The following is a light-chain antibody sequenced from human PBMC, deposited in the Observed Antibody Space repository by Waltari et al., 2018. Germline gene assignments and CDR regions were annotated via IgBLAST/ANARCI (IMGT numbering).Light chain of an antibody. J-gene: IGLJ2*01. V-gene: IGLV2-8*01. CDR2: DVS. CDR1: SSDVGGYNW. CDR3: GSFAGNNFYDVV. Sequence: QSALTQPPSASGSPGQSVTISCTGTSSDVGGYNWVAWYQQHPGKAPKLVIYDVSYRPSGVPDRFSGSKSGDTASLTVSGLQAEDEADYYCGSFAGNNFYDVVFGGGTKLTVL.